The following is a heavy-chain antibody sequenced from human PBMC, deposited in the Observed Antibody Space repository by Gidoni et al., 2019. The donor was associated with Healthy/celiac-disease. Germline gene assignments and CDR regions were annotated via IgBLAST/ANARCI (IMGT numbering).Heavy chain of an antibody. J-gene: IGHJ4*02. V-gene: IGHV3-11*01. D-gene: IGHD3-22*01. CDR2: ISSSGSTI. CDR3: ARGESTYYYDSSGQEGDY. CDR1: GFPFRSYY. Sequence: QVQLVESGGGLVKPGGSLRLSFAASGFPFRSYYMSWIRQAPGKGLEWVSYISSSGSTIYYADSVKGRFTISRDNAKNSLYLQMNSLRAEDTAVYYCARGESTYYYDSSGQEGDYWGQGTLVTVSS.